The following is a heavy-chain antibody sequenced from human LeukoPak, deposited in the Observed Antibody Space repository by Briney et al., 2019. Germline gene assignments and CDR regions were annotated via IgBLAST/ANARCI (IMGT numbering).Heavy chain of an antibody. D-gene: IGHD2-2*01. CDR3: ARSSRRAAQAY. V-gene: IGHV4-34*01. Sequence: SETLSLTCAVYGGSFSGYYWSWIRQPPGKGLEWIGEINHSGSTNYNPSLKSRVTISVDTSKNQFSLKLSSVTAADTAVYYCARSSRRAAQAYWGQGTLVIISS. CDR2: INHSGST. J-gene: IGHJ4*02. CDR1: GGSFSGYY.